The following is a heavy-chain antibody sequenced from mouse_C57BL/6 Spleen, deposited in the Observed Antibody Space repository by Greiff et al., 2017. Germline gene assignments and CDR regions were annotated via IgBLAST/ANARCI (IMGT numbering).Heavy chain of an antibody. CDR1: GFTFSDYG. J-gene: IGHJ1*03. D-gene: IGHD1-1*01. Sequence: EVQLVESGGGLVKPGGSLKLSCAASGFTFSDYGMHWVRQAPEKGLEWVAYISSGSSTLYYADTVKGRFTISRDNAKNTLFLQMTSLRSEDTAMYYCATSSRTRYCDVWGTGTTVTVSS. V-gene: IGHV5-17*01. CDR2: ISSGSSTL. CDR3: ATSSRTRYCDV.